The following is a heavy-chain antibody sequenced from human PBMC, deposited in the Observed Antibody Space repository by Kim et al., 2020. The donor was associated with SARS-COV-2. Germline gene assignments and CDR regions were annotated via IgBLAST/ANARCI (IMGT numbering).Heavy chain of an antibody. Sequence: GGSLRLSCAASGFTFSDYYMSWIRQAPGKGLEWVSYISSSSSYTNYADSVKGRFTISRDNAKNSLYLQMNSLRAEDTAVYYCARGPFIGQQLGIDYWGQGTLVTVSS. CDR3: ARGPFIGQQLGIDY. CDR1: GFTFSDYY. J-gene: IGHJ4*02. V-gene: IGHV3-11*05. D-gene: IGHD6-13*01. CDR2: ISSSSSYT.